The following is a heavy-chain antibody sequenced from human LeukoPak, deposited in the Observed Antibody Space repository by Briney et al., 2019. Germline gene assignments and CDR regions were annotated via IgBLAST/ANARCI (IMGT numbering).Heavy chain of an antibody. J-gene: IGHJ4*02. V-gene: IGHV1-69*06. Sequence: ASVKVSCKASGGTFSSYAISWVRQAPGQGLEWMGGIIPIFGTANYAQKFQGGVTITADKSTSTAYMELSSLRSEDTAVYYCARSGGATAKVDYWGQGTLVTVSS. CDR1: GGTFSSYA. CDR2: IIPIFGTA. D-gene: IGHD1-26*01. CDR3: ARSGGATAKVDY.